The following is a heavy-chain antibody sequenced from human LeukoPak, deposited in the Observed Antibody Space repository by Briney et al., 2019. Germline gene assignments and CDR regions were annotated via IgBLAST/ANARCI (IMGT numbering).Heavy chain of an antibody. Sequence: GGSLRLSCAASGFTFSSYAMNWVRQAPGKGLEWVSSISSSSSYIYYSDSVRGRFTISRDNARNSLYLQMNSLRAEDTAVYYCARQWDSSGWSAQFDYWGQGTLVTVSS. CDR1: GFTFSSYA. V-gene: IGHV3-21*01. J-gene: IGHJ4*02. CDR3: ARQWDSSGWSAQFDY. CDR2: ISSSSSYI. D-gene: IGHD6-19*01.